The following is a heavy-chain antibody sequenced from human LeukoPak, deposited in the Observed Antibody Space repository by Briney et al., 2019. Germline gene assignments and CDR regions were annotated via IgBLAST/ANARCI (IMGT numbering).Heavy chain of an antibody. D-gene: IGHD6-13*01. CDR3: ARLSSSWYTNWFDP. CDR2: INHSGST. J-gene: IGHJ5*02. CDR1: GGSFSGYY. Sequence: PSETLSLTCAVYGGSFSGYYWSWIRQPPGKGLEWIGEINHSGSTNYNPSLKSRVTISVDTSKNQFSLKLSPVTAADTAVYYCARLSSSWYTNWFDPWGQGTLVTVSS. V-gene: IGHV4-34*01.